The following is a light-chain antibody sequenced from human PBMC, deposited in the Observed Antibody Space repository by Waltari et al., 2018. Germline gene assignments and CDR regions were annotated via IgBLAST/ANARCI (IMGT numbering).Light chain of an antibody. CDR1: SSDFGSYNR. CDR2: DVS. J-gene: IGLJ3*02. CDR3: SLYTSSSTWV. Sequence: QSALTQPPSVSGSPGQSVTISCTVTSSDFGSYNRASWSQQPPGTAPNLIFYDVSVRPPGVPDRFSGSKSGNTASLTISGLQTEDEADYYCSLYTSSSTWVFGGGTKLTVL. V-gene: IGLV2-18*01.